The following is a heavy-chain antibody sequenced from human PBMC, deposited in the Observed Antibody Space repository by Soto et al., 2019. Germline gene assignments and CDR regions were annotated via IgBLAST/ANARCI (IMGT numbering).Heavy chain of an antibody. D-gene: IGHD3-22*01. Sequence: TQSLTCPVSGGPVSGDDLYWRWIRHLPGKGLEWIANVYHTGTTYYNPSLKSRVSMSVDTSQNQFSLILASVTAADTAVYYCARALVTDYNSRDYHYYFAMDVWGQGTSVTVSS. V-gene: IGHV4-30-4*08. CDR1: GGPVSGDDLY. J-gene: IGHJ6*02. CDR3: ARALVTDYNSRDYHYYFAMDV. CDR2: VYHTGTT.